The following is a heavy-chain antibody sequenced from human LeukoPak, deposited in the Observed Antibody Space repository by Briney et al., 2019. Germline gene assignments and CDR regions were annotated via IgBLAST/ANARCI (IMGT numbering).Heavy chain of an antibody. J-gene: IGHJ4*02. CDR3: AKDEFAAVALN. CDR2: ISGGGGST. Sequence: GGSLRLSCAASGFTFSSYAMSWVRQAPGKGLEWVSAISGGGGSTYYADSVKGRFTISRDNSKNTLYLQMNSLRAEDTAVYYCAKDEFAAVALNWGQGTLVTVSS. CDR1: GFTFSSYA. V-gene: IGHV3-23*01. D-gene: IGHD6-19*01.